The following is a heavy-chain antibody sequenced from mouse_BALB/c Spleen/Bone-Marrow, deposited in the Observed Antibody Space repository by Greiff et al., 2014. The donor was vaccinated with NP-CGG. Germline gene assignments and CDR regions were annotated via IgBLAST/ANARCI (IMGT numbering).Heavy chain of an antibody. D-gene: IGHD3-1*01. CDR1: GYTFSNYW. CDR2: IYPGNSDT. V-gene: IGHV1-5*01. CDR3: TTLARTNFDY. Sequence: VQLQQSGTVLARPGAAVKMSCKASGYTFSNYWMHWVKQRPGQGLEWIGTIYPGNSDTTYNQKFKGEAKLSAVTSTSTAYMDLSSLTNEDSAVYYCTTLARTNFDYWGQGTTLTVSS. J-gene: IGHJ2*01.